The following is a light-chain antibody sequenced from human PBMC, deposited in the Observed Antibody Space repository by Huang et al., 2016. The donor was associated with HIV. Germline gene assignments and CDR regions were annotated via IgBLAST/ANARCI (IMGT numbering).Light chain of an antibody. CDR3: QKYNNVPRT. J-gene: IGKJ1*01. V-gene: IGKV1-27*01. CDR2: AAS. CDR1: QGIGTY. Sequence: DIQMTQSPSSLPPSIGDSITIPCRTCQGIGTYLAWYQHKPGQVPSLLIYAASTLQSGVPSRFSGSGSGTNFTLTIGSLQPEDVASYYCQKYNNVPRTFGHGTKVEIK.